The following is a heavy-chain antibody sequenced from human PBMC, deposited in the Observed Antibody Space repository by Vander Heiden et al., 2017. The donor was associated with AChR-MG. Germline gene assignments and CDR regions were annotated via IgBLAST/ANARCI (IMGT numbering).Heavy chain of an antibody. CDR3: AKDCGLWFGGGGAFDI. J-gene: IGHJ3*02. Sequence: EVQLLESGGGLVQPGGSLRLSCAASGFPFSSYAMSWVRQAPGKGLEWVSAISGSGGSTYYADSVKGRFTISRDNSKNTLYLQMNSLRAEDTAVYYCAKDCGLWFGGGGAFDIWGQGTMVTVSS. D-gene: IGHD3-10*01. V-gene: IGHV3-23*01. CDR2: ISGSGGST. CDR1: GFPFSSYA.